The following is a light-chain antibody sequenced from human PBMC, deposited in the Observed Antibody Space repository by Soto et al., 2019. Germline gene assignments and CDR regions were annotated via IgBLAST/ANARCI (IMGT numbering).Light chain of an antibody. J-gene: IGLJ3*02. Sequence: SALTQPRSVSGSPGQSVTISCTGSDSDVGTYNYVSWYQQHPGKAPKLMIYDVNKRPSAVPDRFSGSKSGNTASLTISGLQAEDEADYYCFSYAGYYTLLFGGGTKLTVL. CDR2: DVN. V-gene: IGLV2-11*01. CDR3: FSYAGYYTLL. CDR1: DSDVGTYNY.